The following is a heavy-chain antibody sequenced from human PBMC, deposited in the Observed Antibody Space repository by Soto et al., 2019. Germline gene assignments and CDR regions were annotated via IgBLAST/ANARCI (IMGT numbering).Heavy chain of an antibody. V-gene: IGHV2-5*02. CDR1: GFSLTTSGVG. D-gene: IGHD3-3*01. CDR2: IYWDDDK. Sequence: QITLNESGPTVVRPTETLTLTCRFSGFSLTTSGVGVGWIRQSPGKAPEWLALIYWDDDKRYSASLKSRHTITKDTSKNPVVLTVSDSDPTDTATYYCAHRVLRTVFGLVTTTAIYFDFWGQGTPVAVSS. CDR3: AHRVLRTVFGLVTTTAIYFDF. J-gene: IGHJ4*02.